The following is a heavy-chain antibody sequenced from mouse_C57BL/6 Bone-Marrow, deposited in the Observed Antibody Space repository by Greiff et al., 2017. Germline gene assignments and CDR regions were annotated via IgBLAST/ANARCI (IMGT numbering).Heavy chain of an antibody. CDR3: AKHHYYGYLDV. Sequence: QVQLKQSGPGLVAPSQSLSITCTVSGFSLTSYGVDWLRQPPGKVLPWLGVIWCGGSTNYNSAFMYRLSNSKDNSKSQVVLKMNSLQTDDTAMYYCAKHHYYGYLDVWGQGSTLTVSS. CDR2: IWCGGST. CDR1: GFSLTSYG. D-gene: IGHD1-2*01. J-gene: IGHJ2*01. V-gene: IGHV2-9*01.